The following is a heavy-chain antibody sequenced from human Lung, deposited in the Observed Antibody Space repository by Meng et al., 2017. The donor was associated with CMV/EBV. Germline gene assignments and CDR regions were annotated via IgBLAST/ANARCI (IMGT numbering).Heavy chain of an antibody. J-gene: IGHJ5*02. D-gene: IGHD2-2*01. Sequence: SXXVSXXASGYTFTGYYMHWVRQAPGQGLEWMGWINPNSGGTNYAQKFQGRVTMTRDTSISTAYMELSRLRSEDTAVYYCARGVGYCSSTSCQVWFDPWXQGTXVPVSS. V-gene: IGHV1-2*02. CDR2: INPNSGGT. CDR3: ARGVGYCSSTSCQVWFDP. CDR1: GYTFTGYY.